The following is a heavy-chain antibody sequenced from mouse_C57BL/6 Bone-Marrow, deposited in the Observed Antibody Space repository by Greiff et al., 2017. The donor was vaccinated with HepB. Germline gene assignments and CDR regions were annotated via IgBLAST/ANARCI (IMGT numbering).Heavy chain of an antibody. CDR1: GFTFSDYY. V-gene: IGHV5-16*01. Sequence: EVKLVESEGGLVQPGSSMKLSCTASGFTFSDYYMAWVRQVPEKGLEWVANINYDGSSTYYLDSLKSRFIISRDNAKNILYLQMSSLKSEDTATYYCAREGPTLYYYCSECYWYFDVWGTGTTVTVSS. J-gene: IGHJ1*03. CDR3: AREGPTLYYYCSECYWYFDV. CDR2: INYDGSST. D-gene: IGHD1-1*01.